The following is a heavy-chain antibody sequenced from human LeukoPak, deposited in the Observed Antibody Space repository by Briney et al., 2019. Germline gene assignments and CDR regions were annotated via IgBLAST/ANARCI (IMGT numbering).Heavy chain of an antibody. CDR1: GGSISSGGYY. Sequence: PSETLSLTCTVSGGSISSGGYYWSWIRQPPGKGLEWIGYIYYSGSTYYNPSLKSRVTISVDTSKNQFSLKLSSVTAADTAVYYCARDRAHYGLNWFDPWGQGTLVTVSS. V-gene: IGHV4-30-4*08. CDR3: ARDRAHYGLNWFDP. CDR2: IYYSGST. J-gene: IGHJ5*02. D-gene: IGHD4-17*01.